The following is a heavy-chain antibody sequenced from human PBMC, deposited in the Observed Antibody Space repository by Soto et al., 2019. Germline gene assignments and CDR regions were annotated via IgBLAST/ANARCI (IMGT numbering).Heavy chain of an antibody. V-gene: IGHV3-23*01. D-gene: IGHD6-13*01. J-gene: IGHJ4*02. CDR2: ISGSGDTT. Sequence: EVQVLESGGGLVQPGGSLRLSCVISRLTFSNYALYGVRQAPGKGLEWVSSISGSGDTTYYADSVKGRFTISRDNSKNTLYLQMNSLRVEDTALYYCAKADYSYSWAPGDYWGQGTLVTVSS. CDR1: RLTFSNYA. CDR3: AKADYSYSWAPGDY.